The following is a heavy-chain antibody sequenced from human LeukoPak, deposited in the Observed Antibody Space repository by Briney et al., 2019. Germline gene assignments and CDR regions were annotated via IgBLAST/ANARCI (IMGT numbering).Heavy chain of an antibody. Sequence: PGGSLRLSCAASGFTFSSYAMSWVRQAPGKGLKWVSAISGSGGSTYYADSVKGRFTISRDNSKNTLYLQMNSLRAEDTAVYYCAKATRGPPGPYDRSGYYEYYFDYWGQGTLVTVSS. CDR3: AKATRGPPGPYDRSGYYEYYFDY. CDR2: ISGSGGST. D-gene: IGHD3-22*01. V-gene: IGHV3-23*01. J-gene: IGHJ4*02. CDR1: GFTFSSYA.